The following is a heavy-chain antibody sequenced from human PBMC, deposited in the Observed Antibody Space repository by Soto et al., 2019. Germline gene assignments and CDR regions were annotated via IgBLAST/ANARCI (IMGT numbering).Heavy chain of an antibody. J-gene: IGHJ6*02. V-gene: IGHV1-69*13. D-gene: IGHD4-4*01. CDR1: GDTFSSYA. CDR3: ARTYSRSNYFCYQDYYNNGMDV. CDR2: IIPICGTA. Sequence: SVKVSCKASGDTFSSYAISWVRQATGQGLEWMGGIIPICGTANYAQKFQGRVTITADESTSTAYMELSSLRSEDTAVYYCARTYSRSNYFCYQDYYNNGMDVWGQGTTVTVSS.